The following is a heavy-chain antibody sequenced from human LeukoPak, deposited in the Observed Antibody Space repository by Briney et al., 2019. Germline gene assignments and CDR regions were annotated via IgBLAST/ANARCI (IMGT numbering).Heavy chain of an antibody. J-gene: IGHJ6*03. V-gene: IGHV3-7*01. CDR2: IKQDGSEK. CDR1: GFTFSSYW. CDR3: ARARNYDFWSGPLGFYYYMDV. Sequence: PGGSLRLSCAASGFTFSSYWMSWVRQAPGKGLEWVANIKQDGSEKYYVDSVKGRFTISRDNAKNSLYLQMNSLRDEDTAVYYCARARNYDFWSGPLGFYYYMDVWGKGATVTVSS. D-gene: IGHD3-3*01.